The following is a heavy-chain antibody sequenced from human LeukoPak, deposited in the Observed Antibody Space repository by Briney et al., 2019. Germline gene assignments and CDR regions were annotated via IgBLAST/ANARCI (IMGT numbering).Heavy chain of an antibody. CDR3: ARGWGYFDS. Sequence: SETLSLTCTVSGGSVSSYYLSWIRQPPGKGLEWIGYIYYSGSTNYSPSLKSRVTISVDTSKNQFSLKLSSVTAADTAVYYCARGWGYFDSWGQGTLDTVSS. J-gene: IGHJ4*02. CDR1: GGSVSSYY. CDR2: IYYSGST. D-gene: IGHD7-27*01. V-gene: IGHV4-59*08.